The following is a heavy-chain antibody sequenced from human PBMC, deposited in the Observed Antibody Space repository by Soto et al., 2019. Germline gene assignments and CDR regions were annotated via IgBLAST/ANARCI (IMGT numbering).Heavy chain of an antibody. CDR3: ARVNIAVAGTGEGYFDY. V-gene: IGHV4-4*07. Sequence: SETLSLTCTVSGGSISSYYWSWIRQPAGKGLEWIGRIYTSGSTNYNPSLKSRVTMSVDTSKNQFSLKLSSVTAADTAVYYCARVNIAVAGTGEGYFDYWGQGTLVTVSS. CDR1: GGSISSYY. D-gene: IGHD6-19*01. J-gene: IGHJ4*02. CDR2: IYTSGST.